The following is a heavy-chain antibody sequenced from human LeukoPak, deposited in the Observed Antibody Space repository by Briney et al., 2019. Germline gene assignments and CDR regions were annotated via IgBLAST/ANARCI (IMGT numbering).Heavy chain of an antibody. J-gene: IGHJ4*02. CDR2: ISGSGGST. Sequence: GGSLRLSCAASGFTFSSYAMSWVRQAPGKGLEWVSAISGSGGSTYYADSVKGRFTISRDNSKNTLYLQMNSLRAEDTAVYYCAKKIGPNYYDSSGYRDYWGQGTLVTVSS. CDR1: GFTFSSYA. V-gene: IGHV3-23*01. D-gene: IGHD3-22*01. CDR3: AKKIGPNYYDSSGYRDY.